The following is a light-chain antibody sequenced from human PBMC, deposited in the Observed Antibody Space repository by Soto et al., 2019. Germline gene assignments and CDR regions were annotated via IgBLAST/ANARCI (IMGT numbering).Light chain of an antibody. V-gene: IGKV3-15*01. CDR1: QSVSSN. CDR2: AAS. CDR3: QQYNTWPPLT. Sequence: EIVMTQSPATLSVSPGERATLSCRASQSVSSNLAWYQQKPGQAPRLLIYAASTRATGIPARFSGSGSGTEFTLTISSLQSEDFAVYYCQQYNTWPPLTFGQGTRVDIK. J-gene: IGKJ1*01.